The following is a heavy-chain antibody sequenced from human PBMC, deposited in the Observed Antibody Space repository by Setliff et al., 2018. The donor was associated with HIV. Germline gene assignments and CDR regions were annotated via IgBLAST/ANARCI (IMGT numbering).Heavy chain of an antibody. CDR2: ITPFNGNT. CDR1: GFSFTSFG. CDR3: ARSATVDTAMVNDAFDI. Sequence: SVKVSCKASGFSFTSFGITWVRQAPGQALEWMGWITPFNGNTNYAQKFQDRVTITRDRSMSTAYMELSSLRSEDTAMYYCARSATVDTAMVNDAFDIWGQGTMVTVSS. D-gene: IGHD5-18*01. V-gene: IGHV1-45*02. J-gene: IGHJ3*02.